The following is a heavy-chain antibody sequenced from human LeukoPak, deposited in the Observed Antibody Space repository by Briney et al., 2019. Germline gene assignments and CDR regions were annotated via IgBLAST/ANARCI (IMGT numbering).Heavy chain of an antibody. Sequence: GAPVKVSCKASGYTFTSYGISWVRQAPGQGLEWMGWINPNSGGTNYAQKFQGRVTMTRDTSISTAYMELSRLRSDDTAVYYCARFRYRTRTSMDVWGQGTTVTVSS. J-gene: IGHJ6*02. D-gene: IGHD1-1*01. CDR2: INPNSGGT. CDR1: GYTFTSYG. CDR3: ARFRYRTRTSMDV. V-gene: IGHV1-2*02.